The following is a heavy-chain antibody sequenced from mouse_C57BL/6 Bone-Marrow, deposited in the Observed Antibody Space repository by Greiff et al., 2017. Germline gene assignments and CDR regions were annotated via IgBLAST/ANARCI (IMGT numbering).Heavy chain of an antibody. CDR1: GFSLTSYG. CDR3: ARMDDGYYRYFDY. J-gene: IGHJ2*01. D-gene: IGHD2-3*01. Sequence: QVQLKQSGPGLVQPSQSLSITCTVSGFSLTSYGVHWVRQSPGKGLEWLGVIWSGGSTDYNAAFISRLSISKDNSKSQVFFKMNSLQADDTAIYYCARMDDGYYRYFDYWGQGTTLTVSS. V-gene: IGHV2-2*01. CDR2: IWSGGST.